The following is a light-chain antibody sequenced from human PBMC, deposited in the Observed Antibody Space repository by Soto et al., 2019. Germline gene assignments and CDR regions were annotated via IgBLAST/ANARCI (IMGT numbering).Light chain of an antibody. CDR3: RQYRSGPCT. Sequence: SVFTPSPSNLSLSPGERATLACRASQSISSDHLAWYQHRPGQYARLLIYGASSRTTGGPGRFSGSGSGTDVSLTTIRREHEDFSVEYYRQYRSGPCTFGPGTKVDI. CDR2: GAS. V-gene: IGKV3-20*01. CDR1: QSISSDH. J-gene: IGKJ3*01.